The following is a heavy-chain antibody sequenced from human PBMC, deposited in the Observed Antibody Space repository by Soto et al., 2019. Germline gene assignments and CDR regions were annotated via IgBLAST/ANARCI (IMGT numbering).Heavy chain of an antibody. Sequence: QVQLVESGGGVVQPGRSLTLSCAASEFTFSSYGIHWVRQAPGKGLEWVAVISYDGSKKQYADSVKGRFTISRDNSKNTLHLQMNSLRAEDTAVYYCAKDTYYHDTTGYYVFDYWSQGTLVTVSS. D-gene: IGHD3-22*01. CDR1: EFTFSSYG. J-gene: IGHJ4*02. CDR2: ISYDGSKK. CDR3: AKDTYYHDTTGYYVFDY. V-gene: IGHV3-30*18.